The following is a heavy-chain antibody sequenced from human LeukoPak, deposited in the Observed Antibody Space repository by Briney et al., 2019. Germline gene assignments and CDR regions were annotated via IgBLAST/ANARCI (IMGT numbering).Heavy chain of an antibody. Sequence: PGGSLRLSCAVSGFSFSSFGMIWVRQAPGKGLEWLASISGSGGFIYYADSVKGRFTISKDNTKNSVHLQLTSLRAEDTAVYYCARDSEAYCGGDCYFYFDYWGQGTRVTVSS. CDR3: ARDSEAYCGGDCYFYFDY. CDR2: ISGSGGFI. V-gene: IGHV3-21*01. CDR1: GFSFSSFG. J-gene: IGHJ4*02. D-gene: IGHD2-21*02.